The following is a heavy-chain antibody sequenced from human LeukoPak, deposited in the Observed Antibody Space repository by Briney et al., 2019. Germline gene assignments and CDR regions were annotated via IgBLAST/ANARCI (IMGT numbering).Heavy chain of an antibody. CDR3: ARFIAAPYYFDH. J-gene: IGHJ4*02. D-gene: IGHD6-13*01. Sequence: GGSLRLSCAASGFTFSSYSMNWVRQAPGKGLEWVSFISSSRSYIYYADSVKGRFTISRDNAKHSLYLQMNSLRAEDTAVYYCARFIAAPYYFDHWGRGTLVTVSS. V-gene: IGHV3-21*01. CDR1: GFTFSSYS. CDR2: ISSSRSYI.